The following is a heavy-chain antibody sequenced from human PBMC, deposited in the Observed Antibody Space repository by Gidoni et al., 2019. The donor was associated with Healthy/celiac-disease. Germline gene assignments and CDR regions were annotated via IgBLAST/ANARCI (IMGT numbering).Heavy chain of an antibody. CDR2: IRSKAYGGTT. D-gene: IGHD2-2*01. Sequence: EVQLVESGCGLVQPGRSLRLSCAAFVFTFGVYAMSWFRQAPGNGLEWVGFIRSKAYGGTTEYAASVKGRCTISRDDSKSIAYLQMNSLKTEDTAVYYCTRVKAGYCSSTSCLGDWFDPWGQGTLVTVSS. CDR3: TRVKAGYCSSTSCLGDWFDP. J-gene: IGHJ5*02. CDR1: VFTFGVYA. V-gene: IGHV3-49*03.